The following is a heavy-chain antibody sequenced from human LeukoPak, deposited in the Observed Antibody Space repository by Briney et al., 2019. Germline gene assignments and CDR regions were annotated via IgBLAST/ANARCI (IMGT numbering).Heavy chain of an antibody. J-gene: IGHJ3*02. CDR1: GFTFSSYA. CDR2: IKQDGSEK. V-gene: IGHV3-7*01. CDR3: ARGSDAFDI. Sequence: GGSLRLSCAASGFTFSSYAMSWVRQAPGKGLEWVANIKQDGSEKYYVDSVKGRFTISRDNAKNSLYLQMNSLRAEDTAVYYCARGSDAFDIWGQGTMATVSS.